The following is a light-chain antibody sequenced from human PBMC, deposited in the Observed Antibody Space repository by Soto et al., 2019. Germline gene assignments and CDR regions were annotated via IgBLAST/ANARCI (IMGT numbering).Light chain of an antibody. CDR1: QSVSSN. V-gene: IGKV3-15*01. CDR2: AAS. CDR3: QQYNQWPYT. J-gene: IGKJ2*01. Sequence: EIVMTQSPATLSMSPGERATLSCRASQSVSSNLAWYQQKPGQAPRLLIYAASTGATDGPARVSGSGSGTEFNLTISSLQSEDFAVYYCQQYNQWPYTFGQGTKLEL.